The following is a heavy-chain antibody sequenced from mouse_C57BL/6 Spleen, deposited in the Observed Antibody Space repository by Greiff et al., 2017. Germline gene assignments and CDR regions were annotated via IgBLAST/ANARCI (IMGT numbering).Heavy chain of an antibody. V-gene: IGHV1-15*01. Sequence: VKLMESGAELVRPGASVTLSCKASGYTFTDYEMHWVKQTPVHGLEWIGAIDPETGGTAYNQKFKGKAILTADKSSSTAYMELRSLTSEDSAVYYCTRGELLRWYFDVWGTGTTVTVSS. CDR1: GYTFTDYE. D-gene: IGHD1-1*01. J-gene: IGHJ1*03. CDR2: IDPETGGT. CDR3: TRGELLRWYFDV.